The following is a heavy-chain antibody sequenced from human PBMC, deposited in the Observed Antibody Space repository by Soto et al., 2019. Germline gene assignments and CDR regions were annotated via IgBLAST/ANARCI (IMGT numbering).Heavy chain of an antibody. V-gene: IGHV4-39*01. CDR1: GGSISSSSYY. J-gene: IGHJ4*02. D-gene: IGHD3-16*02. Sequence: PSETLSLTCTVSGGSISSSSYYWGWIRQPPGKGLEWIGSIYYSGSTYYNQSLKSRVTISVDTSKNQFSLKLSSVTAADTAVYYCAARARVWGSYRLFDYWGQGTLVTVSS. CDR3: AARARVWGSYRLFDY. CDR2: IYYSGST.